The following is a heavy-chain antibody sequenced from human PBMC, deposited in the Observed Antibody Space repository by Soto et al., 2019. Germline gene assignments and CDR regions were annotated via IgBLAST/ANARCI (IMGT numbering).Heavy chain of an antibody. CDR3: ASLYYDILTAYYYYGMDV. CDR1: GGSISSGDYY. D-gene: IGHD3-9*01. V-gene: IGHV4-30-4*01. Sequence: QVQLQESGPGLVKPSQTLSLTCTVSGGSISSGDYYWSWIRQPPGKGLEWIGYIYYSGSTYYNPSLTSRVTISVDTSKNQFSLKLSSVTAADTAVYYCASLYYDILTAYYYYGMDVWGQGTTVTVSS. J-gene: IGHJ6*02. CDR2: IYYSGST.